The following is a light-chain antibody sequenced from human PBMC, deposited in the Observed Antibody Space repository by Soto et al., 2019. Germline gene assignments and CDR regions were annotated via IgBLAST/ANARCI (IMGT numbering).Light chain of an antibody. Sequence: DIQMTQSPSTLSASVGDRVTITCRASQSISRSLAWYQQNPGKAPKLLIYDASSLESGVPSRFSCSGSGTEFTLTISSLQPDDLATYYCQHYNDFLLIFGPGTTVDIK. CDR3: QHYNDFLLI. J-gene: IGKJ3*01. V-gene: IGKV1-5*01. CDR1: QSISRS. CDR2: DAS.